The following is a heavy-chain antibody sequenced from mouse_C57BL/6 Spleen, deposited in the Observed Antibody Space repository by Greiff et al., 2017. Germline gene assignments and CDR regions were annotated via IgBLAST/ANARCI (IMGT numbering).Heavy chain of an antibody. CDR1: GYTFTSYW. CDR3: ALYDYDVVLFDY. Sequence: QVQLQQPGAELVRPGTSVKLSCKASGYTFTSYWMHWVKQRPGQGLEWIGVIDPSDSYTNYNQKFKGKATLTVDTSSSTAYMQLSSLTSEDSAVYYCALYDYDVVLFDYWGQGTTLTVSS. J-gene: IGHJ2*01. V-gene: IGHV1-59*01. CDR2: IDPSDSYT. D-gene: IGHD2-4*01.